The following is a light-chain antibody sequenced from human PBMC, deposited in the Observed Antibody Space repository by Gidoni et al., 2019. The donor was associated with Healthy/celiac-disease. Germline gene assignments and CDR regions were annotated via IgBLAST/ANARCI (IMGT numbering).Light chain of an antibody. V-gene: IGKV1-33*01. J-gene: IGKJ3*01. Sequence: DIQMTQSPSSLSASVGDRVTITCRASQDISNYLNWYQQKPGKAPKLLIYDASNLETGVPSRFSGSGSGTDFTFTISSLQPEDIATYYCQQYDMFGPGTKVDIK. CDR2: DAS. CDR3: QQYDM. CDR1: QDISNY.